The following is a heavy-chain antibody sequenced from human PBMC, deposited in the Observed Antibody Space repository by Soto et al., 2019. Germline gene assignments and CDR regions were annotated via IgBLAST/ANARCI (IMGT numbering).Heavy chain of an antibody. CDR2: ISSSNSTI. J-gene: IGHJ4*02. V-gene: IGHV3-48*01. Sequence: GGSLRLSCASSGFTVSSNYMSCVRQAPGKGLEWVSYISSSNSTIYYADSVKGRFTISRDNAKNSLYLQMNSLRAEDTAVYYCARDLNLGSFDYWGQGTLVTVSS. CDR3: ARDLNLGSFDY. CDR1: GFTVSSNY.